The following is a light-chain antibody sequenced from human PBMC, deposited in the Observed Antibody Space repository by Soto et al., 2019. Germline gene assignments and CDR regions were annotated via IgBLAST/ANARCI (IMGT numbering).Light chain of an antibody. V-gene: IGKV1-5*01. CDR3: QQYNSYSVA. J-gene: IGKJ4*02. CDR2: YAS. Sequence: DIQMTQSPPALSASVGDRVTITCRASQSISSCLAWYQQIPGKAPKLLIYYASSLESGVPSRFSGSGSGTDFTLTISSLQPEDVATYYCQQYNSYSVAFGGGTKVDIK. CDR1: QSISSC.